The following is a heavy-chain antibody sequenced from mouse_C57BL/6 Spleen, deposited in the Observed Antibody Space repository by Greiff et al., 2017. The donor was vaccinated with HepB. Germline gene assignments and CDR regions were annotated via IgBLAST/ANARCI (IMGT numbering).Heavy chain of an antibody. CDR2: ISSGSSTI. Sequence: EVQRVESGGGLVKPGGSLKLSCAASGFTFSDYGMHWVRQAPEKGLEWVAYISSGSSTIYYADTVKGRFTITRDNAKNTLFLQMTSLRSEDTAMYYCASPKLLYGGFDYWGQGTTLPVAS. J-gene: IGHJ2*01. CDR1: GFTFSDYG. CDR3: ASPKLLYGGFDY. D-gene: IGHD1-1*02. V-gene: IGHV5-17*01.